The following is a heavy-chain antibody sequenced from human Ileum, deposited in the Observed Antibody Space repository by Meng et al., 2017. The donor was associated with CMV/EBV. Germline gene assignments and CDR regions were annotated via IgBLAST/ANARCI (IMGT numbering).Heavy chain of an antibody. Sequence: GSLSLSCTVSGGSMSTYYWSWMRQPPGKGLEWIGYIYYSGSTCYNPSLKSRVTISVDTSKNQFSLKLSSVTAADTAVYYCARYMKATVTASTGGMDVWGQGATVTVSS. CDR3: ARYMKATVTASTGGMDV. V-gene: IGHV4-59*01. CDR2: IYYSGST. D-gene: IGHD4-17*01. J-gene: IGHJ6*02. CDR1: GGSMSTYY.